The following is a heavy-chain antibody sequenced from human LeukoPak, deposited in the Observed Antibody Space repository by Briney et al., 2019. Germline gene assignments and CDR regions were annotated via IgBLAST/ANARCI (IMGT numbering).Heavy chain of an antibody. J-gene: IGHJ4*02. Sequence: GGSLRLSCAASGFTFSSYDMHWVRQATGKGLEWVSAIGTAGDTYYPGSVKGRLTISRDNSKNTLYLQMNSLRAEDTAVYYCAKCYHPYTVVAALDYWGQGTLVTVSS. CDR2: IGTAGDT. CDR3: AKCYHPYTVVAALDY. CDR1: GFTFSSYD. V-gene: IGHV3-13*01. D-gene: IGHD2-15*01.